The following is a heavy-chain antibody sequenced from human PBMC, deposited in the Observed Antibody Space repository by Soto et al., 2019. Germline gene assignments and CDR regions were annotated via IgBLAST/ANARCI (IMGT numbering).Heavy chain of an antibody. CDR2: IYKTGST. V-gene: IGHV4-31*03. CDR1: GGSINSGDHY. CDR3: ARDRIPFSVDV. D-gene: IGHD5-18*01. Sequence: TLSLTCSVSGGSINSGDHYWSWIRQHPGKGLEWIGHIYKTGSTDFNPSLKDRLTISIDTSKNQFSLSLRSVTDADTAVYYCARDRIPFSVDVWGQGTTVTVSS. J-gene: IGHJ6*02.